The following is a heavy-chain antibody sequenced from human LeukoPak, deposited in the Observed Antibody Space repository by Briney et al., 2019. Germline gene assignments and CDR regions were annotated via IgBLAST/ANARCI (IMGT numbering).Heavy chain of an antibody. V-gene: IGHV3-23*01. J-gene: IGHJ4*02. CDR2: ISGSGGST. CDR3: AKGRGYCGGDCYPPGPRDY. CDR1: GFTFSSYA. D-gene: IGHD2-21*02. Sequence: LRLSCAASGFTFSSYAMSWGRQPPGKGLEWVSAISGSGGSTYYADSVKGRFTISRDNSRNTLYLQMNSLRAEDTAVYYCAKGRGYCGGDCYPPGPRDYWGQGTLVTVSS.